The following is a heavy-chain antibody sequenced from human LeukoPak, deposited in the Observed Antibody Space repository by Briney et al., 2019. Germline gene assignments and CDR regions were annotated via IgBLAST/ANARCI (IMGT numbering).Heavy chain of an antibody. D-gene: IGHD3-3*01. CDR1: GGSFSGYY. J-gene: IGHJ6*02. CDR2: VNHNGST. Sequence: PSETLSLTCAVYGGSFSGYYWSWIRQPPGKGLEWIGKVNHNGSTKYNPSLKSRVTISVDTSKNQFSLKLSSVTAADTAVYYCARGLKGSTYYDFWSGYSGYYYGMDVWGQGTTVTVSS. CDR3: ARGLKGSTYYDFWSGYSGYYYGMDV. V-gene: IGHV4-34*01.